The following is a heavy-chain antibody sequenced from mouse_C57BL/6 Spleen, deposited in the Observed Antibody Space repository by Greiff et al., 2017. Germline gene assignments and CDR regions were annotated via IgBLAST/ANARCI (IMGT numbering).Heavy chain of an antibody. CDR2: ISSGSSTI. D-gene: IGHD1-1*01. CDR3: ARAFTTVVATGYFDY. J-gene: IGHJ2*01. Sequence: DVHLVESGGGLVKPGGSLKLSCAASGFTFSDYGMHWVRQAPEKGLEWVAYISSGSSTIYYAATVKGRFTISRDNAKNTLVLQMTSLRSEDTAMYYCARAFTTVVATGYFDYWGQGTTLTVSS. CDR1: GFTFSDYG. V-gene: IGHV5-17*01.